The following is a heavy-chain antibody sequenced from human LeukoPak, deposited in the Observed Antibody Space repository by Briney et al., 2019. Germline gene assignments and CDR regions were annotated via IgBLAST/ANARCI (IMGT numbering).Heavy chain of an antibody. CDR2: IYHSGST. CDR1: GGSISSYY. V-gene: IGHV4-59*01. J-gene: IGHJ5*02. CDR3: ARGRFGESVYWFDP. Sequence: PSETLSLTCTVSGGSISSYYWSWIRQPPGKGLEWIGYIYHSGSTNYNPSLKSRVTISVDTSKNQFSLKLSSVTAADTAVYYCARGRFGESVYWFDPWGQGTLVTVSS. D-gene: IGHD3-10*01.